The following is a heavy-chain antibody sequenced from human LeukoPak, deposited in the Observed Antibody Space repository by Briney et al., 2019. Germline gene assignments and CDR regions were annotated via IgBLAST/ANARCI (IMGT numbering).Heavy chain of an antibody. J-gene: IGHJ3*02. CDR1: GGSISSYH. V-gene: IGHV4-59*08. Sequence: SETLSLTCTVSGGSISSYHWSWIRQPPGKGLEWIGYIYYSGSTNYNPSLKSRVTISVDTSKNQFSLKLSSVTAADTAVYYCASGYSTHDAFDIWGQGTMVTVSS. D-gene: IGHD6-13*01. CDR3: ASGYSTHDAFDI. CDR2: IYYSGST.